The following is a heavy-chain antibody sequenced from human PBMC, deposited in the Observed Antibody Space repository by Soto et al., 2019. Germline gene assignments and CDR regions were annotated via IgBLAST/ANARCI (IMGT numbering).Heavy chain of an antibody. D-gene: IGHD3-16*02. CDR3: ARDIRYDVDY. CDR1: GYTFTNYG. J-gene: IGHJ4*02. CDR2: INAEKGHT. V-gene: IGHV1-18*01. Sequence: QVHLVQSGSEVKNPGASVKVSCKASGYTFTNYGISWVRQAPGQGLEWVGWINAEKGHTNYAQKFQGRVTITADTSTATGYMDLRSLRSDDTAVYYCARDIRYDVDYWGQGTLVTVSS.